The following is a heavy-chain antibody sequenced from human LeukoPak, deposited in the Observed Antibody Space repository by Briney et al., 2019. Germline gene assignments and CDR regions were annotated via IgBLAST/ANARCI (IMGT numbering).Heavy chain of an antibody. CDR2: IIPIFGTA. CDR1: GGTFSSYA. J-gene: IGHJ5*02. D-gene: IGHD6-13*01. Sequence: SVKVSCKASGGTFSSYAISWVRQAPGQGLEWMGGIIPIFGTANYAQKFQGRVTITADESTSTAYMELSSLRSEDTAVYYCATTALDLGGIAAAATWGQGTLVTVSS. V-gene: IGHV1-69*13. CDR3: ATTALDLGGIAAAAT.